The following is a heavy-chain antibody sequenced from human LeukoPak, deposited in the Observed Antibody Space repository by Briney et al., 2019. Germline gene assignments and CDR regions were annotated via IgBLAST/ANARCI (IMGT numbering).Heavy chain of an antibody. J-gene: IGHJ4*02. CDR1: GFTFSSDW. Sequence: GGSLRLSCAASGFTFSSDWMSWVRQAPGKGLEWVANIKQDGSEKYYVDSVKGRFTISRDNAKNSLYLQMNSLRAEDTAVYYCARDLAVAGVDYWGQGTLVTVSS. D-gene: IGHD6-19*01. CDR3: ARDLAVAGVDY. V-gene: IGHV3-7*01. CDR2: IKQDGSEK.